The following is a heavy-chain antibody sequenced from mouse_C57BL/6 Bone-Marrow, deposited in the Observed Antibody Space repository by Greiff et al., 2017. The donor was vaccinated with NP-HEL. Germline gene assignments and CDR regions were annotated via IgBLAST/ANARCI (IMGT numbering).Heavy chain of an antibody. V-gene: IGHV1-81*01. CDR3: ARYYYGSRYYFDY. Sequence: QVQLQQSGAELVRPGASVKLSCKASGYTFTSYCISWVKQRTGQGLEWIGQIYPRSGNTYYNEKFKGKATLTADKSSSTAYMELRSLTSEDSAVYFCARYYYGSRYYFDYWGQGTTLTVSS. CDR2: IYPRSGNT. CDR1: GYTFTSYC. D-gene: IGHD1-1*01. J-gene: IGHJ2*01.